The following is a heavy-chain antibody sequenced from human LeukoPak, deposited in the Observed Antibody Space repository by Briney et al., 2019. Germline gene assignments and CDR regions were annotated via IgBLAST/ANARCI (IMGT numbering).Heavy chain of an antibody. CDR1: DGSINGYY. Sequence: PETLSLTCTVSDGSINGYYWSWIRQPPGKGLDWIGYMYSGGTTNYSPSHKSRVTISEDMSKNQFSLKLTSVTAADTAVYYCARHSGHSSTNDAFDIWGQGTMVIVSS. CDR3: ARHSGHSSTNDAFDI. CDR2: MYSGGTT. J-gene: IGHJ3*02. D-gene: IGHD6-13*01. V-gene: IGHV4-59*01.